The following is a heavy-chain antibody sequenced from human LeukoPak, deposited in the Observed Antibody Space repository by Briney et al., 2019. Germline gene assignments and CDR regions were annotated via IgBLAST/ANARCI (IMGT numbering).Heavy chain of an antibody. CDR2: INHSGST. J-gene: IGHJ1*01. CDR1: GGSFSGYY. V-gene: IGHV4-34*01. D-gene: IGHD4-23*01. CDR3: ARGSLTYGGNEYFQH. Sequence: PSETLSLTCAVYGGSFSGYYWSWIRQPPGKGLEWSGEINHSGSTNYNPSLKSRVTISVDTSKNQFSLKLSSVTAADTAVYYCARGSLTYGGNEYFQHWGQGTLVTVSS.